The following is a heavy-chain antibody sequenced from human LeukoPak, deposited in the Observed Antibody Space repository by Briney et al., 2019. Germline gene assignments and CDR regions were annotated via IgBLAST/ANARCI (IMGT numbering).Heavy chain of an antibody. J-gene: IGHJ4*02. D-gene: IGHD6-13*01. Sequence: GGSLRLSCAASGFTFTSYAMNWVRQAPGKGLEWVSYISSSSSTIYYADSVKGRFTISRDNAKNSLYLQMNSLRAEDTAVYYCARGGESSIAAAVSFDYWGQGTLVTVSS. V-gene: IGHV3-48*04. CDR3: ARGGESSIAAAVSFDY. CDR1: GFTFTSYA. CDR2: ISSSSSTI.